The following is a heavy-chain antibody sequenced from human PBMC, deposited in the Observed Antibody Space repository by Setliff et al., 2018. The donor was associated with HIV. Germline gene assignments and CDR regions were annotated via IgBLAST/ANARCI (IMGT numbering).Heavy chain of an antibody. CDR1: GFSFSSNW. J-gene: IGHJ3*02. D-gene: IGHD3-16*01. CDR2: INGDGSFT. Sequence: LRLSCAGSGFSFSSNWMHWVRQAPGKGLVWVSRINGDGSFTVYADSVKGRFTISRDNSKKTLYLQMNSVRGDDTAVYYCTSWGVPRDGFDIWGHGTKVTVSS. V-gene: IGHV3-74*01. CDR3: TSWGVPRDGFDI.